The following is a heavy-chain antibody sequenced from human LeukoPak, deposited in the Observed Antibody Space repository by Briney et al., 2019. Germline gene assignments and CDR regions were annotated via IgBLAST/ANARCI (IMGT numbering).Heavy chain of an antibody. J-gene: IGHJ6*03. D-gene: IGHD3-3*01. V-gene: IGHV4-4*07. CDR2: IYTSGST. CDR3: ARGFTILGVVSYMDV. Sequence: SETLSLTCTVYGGSISSYYWGWIRPPAGNGLEWIGRIYTSGSTNSNPSLKRRATMSVDTSKNQFSLKLSSVTAADTAVDYGARGFTILGVVSYMDVWGKGTTVTVSS. CDR1: GGSISSYY.